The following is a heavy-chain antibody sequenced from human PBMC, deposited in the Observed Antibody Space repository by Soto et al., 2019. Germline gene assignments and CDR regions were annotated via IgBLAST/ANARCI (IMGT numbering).Heavy chain of an antibody. D-gene: IGHD3-10*01. V-gene: IGHV1-69*02. Sequence: SVKLSCKASGDTFSFYTINWVRQAPGLGLEWVGRINPIVSMSNYAQKFQGRVSMTADKSTSTAYMELRSLRSDDTAMYFCAASYGSGYRAFDYWGQGALVTAPQ. J-gene: IGHJ4*02. CDR2: INPIVSMS. CDR3: AASYGSGYRAFDY. CDR1: GDTFSFYT.